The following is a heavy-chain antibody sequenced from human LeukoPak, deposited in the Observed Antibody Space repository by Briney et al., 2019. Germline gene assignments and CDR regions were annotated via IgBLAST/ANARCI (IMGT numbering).Heavy chain of an antibody. J-gene: IGHJ4*02. CDR2: IKSKTDGGTI. V-gene: IGHV3-15*07. CDR3: TTVGYDSSGYYSYYFDY. D-gene: IGHD3-22*01. Sequence: GGSLRLSCAASGFTFSNTWMNWVRQAPGKGLEWVGRIKSKTDGGTIDYAAPVKGRFTISRDDSKNTLYLQMNSLKTEDTAVYYCTTVGYDSSGYYSYYFDYWGRGTLVTVSS. CDR1: GFTFSNTW.